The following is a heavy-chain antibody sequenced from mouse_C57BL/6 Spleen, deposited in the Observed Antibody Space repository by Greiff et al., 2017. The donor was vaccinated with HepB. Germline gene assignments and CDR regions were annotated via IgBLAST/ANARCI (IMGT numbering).Heavy chain of an antibody. CDR2: INPSNGGT. J-gene: IGHJ4*01. V-gene: IGHV1-53*01. CDR1: GYTFTSYW. Sequence: QVQLKQPGTELVKPGASVKLSCKASGYTFTSYWMHWVKQRPGQGLEWIGNINPSNGGTNYNEKFKSKATLTVDKSSSTAYMQLSSLTSEDSAVYYCARGGNYAHILDYWGQGTSVTVSS. CDR3: ARGGNYAHILDY. D-gene: IGHD2-1*01.